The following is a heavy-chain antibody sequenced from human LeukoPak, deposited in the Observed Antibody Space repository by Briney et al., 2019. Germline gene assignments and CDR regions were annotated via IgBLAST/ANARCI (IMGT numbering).Heavy chain of an antibody. CDR1: GGSISSYY. Sequence: SETLSLTCTVSGGSISSYYWSWIRQPPGKGLEWIGYIYYSGSTNYNPSLKSRVTISVDTSKNQFSLKLSSVTAADTAVYYCARDSARSPHAFDIWGQGTMVTDSS. CDR2: IYYSGST. J-gene: IGHJ3*02. CDR3: ARDSARSPHAFDI. V-gene: IGHV4-59*01. D-gene: IGHD6-6*01.